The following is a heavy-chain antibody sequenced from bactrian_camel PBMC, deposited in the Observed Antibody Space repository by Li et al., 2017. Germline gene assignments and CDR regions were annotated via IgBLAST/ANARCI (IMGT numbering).Heavy chain of an antibody. CDR3: ATGDRYGLAQVDFGY. D-gene: IGHD3*01. CDR1: RFISSTYC. J-gene: IGHJ6*01. V-gene: IGHV3S26*01. Sequence: VQLVESGGGLVQPGGSLRLSCVRSRFISSTYCMAWFRQAPGKEREGVVSIDVDGSTTYADSVKGRFTISKDNAKNTLHLQMNSLKPEDTAMYYCATGDRYGLAQVDFGYWGQGTQVTVS. CDR2: IDVDGST.